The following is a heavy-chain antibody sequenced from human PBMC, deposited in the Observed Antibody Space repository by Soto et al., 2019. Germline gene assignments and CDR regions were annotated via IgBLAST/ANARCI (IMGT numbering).Heavy chain of an antibody. CDR3: VRSGTSSGRFSDY. Sequence: PGESLKISCKCSGYTFTSYWIGWVRQMPGEGLEWMGVIYPSDSDIRYSPSFQGKVTISADKPITTAYLQWSSLKAADTAMYYCVRSGTSSGRFSDYWGQGTLVTVSS. V-gene: IGHV5-51*01. J-gene: IGHJ4*02. D-gene: IGHD2-15*01. CDR2: IYPSDSDI. CDR1: GYTFTSYW.